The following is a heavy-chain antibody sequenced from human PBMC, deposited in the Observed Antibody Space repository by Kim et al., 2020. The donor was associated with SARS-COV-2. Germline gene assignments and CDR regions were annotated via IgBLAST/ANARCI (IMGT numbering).Heavy chain of an antibody. CDR3: ARATVVTLRDAFDI. J-gene: IGHJ3*02. Sequence: SQKFQGRVTITRDTSASSAYMELSCLRSEDTAVYYCARATVVTLRDAFDIWGQGTMVTVSS. D-gene: IGHD4-17*01. V-gene: IGHV1-3*01.